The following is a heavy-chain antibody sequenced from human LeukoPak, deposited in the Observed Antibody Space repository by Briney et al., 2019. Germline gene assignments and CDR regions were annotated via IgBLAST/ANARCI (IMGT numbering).Heavy chain of an antibody. CDR2: LRGDGET. V-gene: IGHV3-23*01. J-gene: IGHJ4*02. CDR3: AREWRGICSSTSCYGTYFDY. Sequence: GGSLRLSCAASGFTFSNYAMSWVRQAPARGLEWVSSLRGDGETFYADSVKGRFTISRDNSKNTLYLQMNSLRAEDTAVYYCAREWRGICSSTSCYGTYFDYWGQGTLVTVSS. D-gene: IGHD2-2*01. CDR1: GFTFSNYA.